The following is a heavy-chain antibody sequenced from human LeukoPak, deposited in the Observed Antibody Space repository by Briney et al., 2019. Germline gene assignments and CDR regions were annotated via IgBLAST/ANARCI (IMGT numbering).Heavy chain of an antibody. D-gene: IGHD5-12*01. J-gene: IGHJ4*02. CDR2: IYYSGST. Sequence: PSEALSLTCTVSGGSISSSSYYWGWIRQPPGKGLEWIGSIYYSGSTYYNPSLKSRVTISVDTSKNQFSLKLSSVTAADTAVYYCARHSLRMSPFDYWGQGTLVTVSS. CDR1: GGSISSSSYY. V-gene: IGHV4-39*01. CDR3: ARHSLRMSPFDY.